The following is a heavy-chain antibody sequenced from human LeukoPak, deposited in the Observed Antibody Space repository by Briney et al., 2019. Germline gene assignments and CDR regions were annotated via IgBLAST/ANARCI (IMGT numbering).Heavy chain of an antibody. CDR3: ARETTLGPTSRMDV. CDR1: GGSVSSGRYY. CDR2: FYTSGST. Sequence: PSQTLSLTYSVSGGSVSSGRYYWTWIRQPAGKGLEWIGRFYTSGSTNYNPSLESRVTISIDTSKNQFSLKLSSVTAADTAVYYCARETTLGPTSRMDVWGKGTTVTVSS. D-gene: IGHD1-26*01. J-gene: IGHJ6*04. V-gene: IGHV4-61*02.